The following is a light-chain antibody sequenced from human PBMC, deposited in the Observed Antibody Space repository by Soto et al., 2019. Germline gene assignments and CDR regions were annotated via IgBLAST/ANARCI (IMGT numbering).Light chain of an antibody. J-gene: IGKJ5*01. Sequence: EIVMTQSPATLSVSPGERATLSCRASQSVSRDLAWSQQKPGQSPRLLIYGASTRATGIPASFSGSGSGTECTLTISSLQSEDFAVYYCHQYNKWPPITFGQGTRLEIK. CDR2: GAS. CDR3: HQYNKWPPIT. CDR1: QSVSRD. V-gene: IGKV3-15*01.